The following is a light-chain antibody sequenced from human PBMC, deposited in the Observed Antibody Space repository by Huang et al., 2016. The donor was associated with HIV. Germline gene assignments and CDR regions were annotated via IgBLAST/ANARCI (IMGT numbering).Light chain of an antibody. Sequence: DIVMTQSPESLALAVGERATITCKSSQSVLSTSTNTNFLAWYQQKLGQPPKLLIYWASTRESGVPDRFSGSGSGTDFTLTVGSLQPEDVAIYYCQQYYATPYTFGQGTKLEIK. CDR1: QSVLSTSTNTNF. CDR3: QQYYATPYT. CDR2: WAS. J-gene: IGKJ2*01. V-gene: IGKV4-1*01.